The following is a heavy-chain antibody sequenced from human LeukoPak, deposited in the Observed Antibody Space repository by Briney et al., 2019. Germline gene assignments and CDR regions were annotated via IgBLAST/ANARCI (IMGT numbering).Heavy chain of an antibody. V-gene: IGHV4-38-2*01. D-gene: IGHD6-19*01. CDR3: ARGNLNSGWSDY. Sequence: SETLSLTCAVSGYSISSGYYWGWIRQPPGTGLEWIGSIYHRGSTYYNPCLKSRDTISVDTSKNQFSLKLSSVTAADPAVYYCARGNLNSGWSDYWGQGTLVTVSS. CDR2: IYHRGST. J-gene: IGHJ4*02. CDR1: GYSISSGYY.